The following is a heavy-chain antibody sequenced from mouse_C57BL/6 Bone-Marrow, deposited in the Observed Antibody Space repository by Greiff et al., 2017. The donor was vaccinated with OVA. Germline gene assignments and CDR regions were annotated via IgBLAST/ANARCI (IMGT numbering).Heavy chain of an antibody. CDR1: GFSLTSYG. D-gene: IGHD2-1*01. Sequence: QVQLKESGPGLVQPSQSLSITCTVSGFSLTSYGVHWVRQSPGKGLEWLGVIWSGGSTDYNAAFISRLSISKDNSKSQVFFKMNSLQADDTAIYYCARNYRGNFYYYAMDYWGQGTSVTVSS. CDR2: IWSGGST. V-gene: IGHV2-2*01. CDR3: ARNYRGNFYYYAMDY. J-gene: IGHJ4*01.